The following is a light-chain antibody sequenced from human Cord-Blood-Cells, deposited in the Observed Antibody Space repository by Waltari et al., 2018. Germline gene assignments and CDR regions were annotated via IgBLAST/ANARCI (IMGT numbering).Light chain of an antibody. CDR1: KLGDKY. CDR3: QAWDSSTAV. CDR2: EDS. J-gene: IGLJ1*01. V-gene: IGLV3-1*01. Sequence: SYELTQPPSVSVSPGQTASITCSGDKLGDKYACWYQQKPGQSPVLVIYEDSKRPSGVPYRFAGSNSVNTATLTISGTQAMDEDDYYCQAWDSSTAVFGTGTKVTVL.